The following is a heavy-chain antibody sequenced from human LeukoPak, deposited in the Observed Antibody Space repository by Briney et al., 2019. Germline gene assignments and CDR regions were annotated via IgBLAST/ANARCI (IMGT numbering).Heavy chain of an antibody. D-gene: IGHD1-1*01. V-gene: IGHV4-4*02. CDR1: GGSISSTNW. CDR2: ISHSGST. J-gene: IGHJ4*02. Sequence: TSETLSLTCAVSGGSISSTNWWSWVRQPPGKGLEWIGEISHSGSTNYNPSLESRVTISVDKSKNQFSLKLTSVTAADTAVYFCARVTGTTPFDYWGQGTLVTVSS. CDR3: ARVTGTTPFDY.